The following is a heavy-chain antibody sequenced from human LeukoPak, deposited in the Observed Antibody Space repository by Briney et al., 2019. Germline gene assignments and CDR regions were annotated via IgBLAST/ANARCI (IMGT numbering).Heavy chain of an antibody. J-gene: IGHJ5*02. D-gene: IGHD3-10*01. CDR1: GYTLTKLS. CDR2: FDPEDGET. Sequence: ASVKVSCKVSGYTLTKLSMHWVRQAPGKGLEWMGGFDPEDGETIYAQKFQGRVTMTEDTSTDTAYMELSSLRSEDTAVYYCATVVAMVRGVSTFFDPWGQGTLVTVSS. CDR3: ATVVAMVRGVSTFFDP. V-gene: IGHV1-24*01.